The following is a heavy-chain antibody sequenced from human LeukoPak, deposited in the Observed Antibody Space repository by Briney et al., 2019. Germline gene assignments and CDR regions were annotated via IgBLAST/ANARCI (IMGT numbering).Heavy chain of an antibody. CDR3: ARCLHGDGYTPGDY. CDR1: GYSFTSHW. CDR2: VYPSDSDT. D-gene: IGHD5-24*01. Sequence: GESLQISCKGSGYSFTSHWIGWVRQMPGKGLEWMGIVYPSDSDTRYSPSFQGQVTISADKSISTAYLQWSSLKASDTAMYYCARCLHGDGYTPGDYWGQGTLVTVSS. J-gene: IGHJ4*02. V-gene: IGHV5-51*01.